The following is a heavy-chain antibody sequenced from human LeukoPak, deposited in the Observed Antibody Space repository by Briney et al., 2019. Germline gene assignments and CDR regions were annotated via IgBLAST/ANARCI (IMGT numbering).Heavy chain of an antibody. D-gene: IGHD1-1*01. J-gene: IGHJ4*02. Sequence: KPSETLSLTCADPRDSLSRSYWSWVRQPPGKGLEWIGCIYYSGSTNYNPSLKSRVTISVDTSNNQFSQKLTSLTAADTAVYYCAKGRTGMTISFDYWGQGTLVTVSS. CDR2: IYYSGST. V-gene: IGHV4-59*01. CDR1: RDSLSRSY. CDR3: AKGRTGMTISFDY.